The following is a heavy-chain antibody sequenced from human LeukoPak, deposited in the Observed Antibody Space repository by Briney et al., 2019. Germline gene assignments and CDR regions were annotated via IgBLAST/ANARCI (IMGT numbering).Heavy chain of an antibody. CDR3: TRLTLTKXWFDP. J-gene: IGHJ5*02. V-gene: IGHV4-59*08. Sequence: SETLSLTCIVSGGSMTSHYWGWIRQPPGKRLEWIGYVFYKGNSNYNPSLKSRLTMSVDTSKNQFSLKLSSVTAADTAVYFCTRLTLTKXWFDPWGQGALVTVSS. CDR1: GGSMTSHY. CDR2: VFYKGNS. D-gene: IGHD4-11*01.